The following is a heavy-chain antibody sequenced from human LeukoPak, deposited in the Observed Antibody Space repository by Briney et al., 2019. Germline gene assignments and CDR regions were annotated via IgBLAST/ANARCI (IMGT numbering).Heavy chain of an antibody. CDR3: ARAPIKNIAAAGRLFDY. V-gene: IGHV1-69*04. CDR1: GGTFSSYA. CDR2: IIPILGIA. J-gene: IGHJ4*02. D-gene: IGHD6-13*01. Sequence: SVNVSCKASGGTFSSYAISWVRQAPGQGLEWMGRIIPILGIANYAQKFQGRVTITADKSTSTAYMELSSLRSEDTAVYYCARAPIKNIAAAGRLFDYWGQGTLVTVSS.